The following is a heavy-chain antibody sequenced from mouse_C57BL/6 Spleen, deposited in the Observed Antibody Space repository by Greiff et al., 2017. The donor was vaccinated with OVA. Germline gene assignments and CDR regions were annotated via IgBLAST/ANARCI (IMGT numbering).Heavy chain of an antibody. V-gene: IGHV1-53*01. J-gene: IGHJ2*01. CDR2: INPSNGGT. Sequence: QVQLQQPGTELVKPGASVKLSCKASGYTFTSYWMHWVKQRPGQGLEWIGNINPSNGGTNYNEKFKSKATLTVDKSSSTAYMQLSSLTYDGAAFYDCAREGYSHCEGYLDYWGQGTTLTVSS. CDR1: GYTFTSYW. D-gene: IGHD2-12*01. CDR3: AREGYSHCEGYLDY.